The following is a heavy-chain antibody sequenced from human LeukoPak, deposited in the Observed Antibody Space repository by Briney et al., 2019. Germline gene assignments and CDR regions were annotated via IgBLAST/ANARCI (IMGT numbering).Heavy chain of an antibody. CDR3: ARSASSDY. V-gene: IGHV3-48*02. Sequence: GGSLRLSCAASGFTFSSYAMNWVRQAPGKGLEWVSSIISTGTTIYYADSVKGRFTISRDNAKNSLFLQMNSLRDEDTAVYYCARSASSDYWGQGTLVTVSS. CDR2: IISTGTTI. J-gene: IGHJ4*02. D-gene: IGHD3-10*01. CDR1: GFTFSSYA.